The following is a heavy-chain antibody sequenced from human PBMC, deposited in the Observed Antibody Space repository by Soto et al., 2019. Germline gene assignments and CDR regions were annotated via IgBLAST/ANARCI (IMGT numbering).Heavy chain of an antibody. D-gene: IGHD3-3*01. CDR3: AKEAAAHSSKSFGVPNWLDP. J-gene: IGHJ5*02. CDR1: GFTFSSYA. CDR2: ISGSGGST. Sequence: GGSLRLSCAASGFTFSSYAMSWVRQAPGKGLEWVSAISGSGGSTYYADSVKGRFTISRDNSKNTLYLQMNSLRAEDTAVYYCAKEAAAHSSKSFGVPNWLDPWGQGTLVTVSS. V-gene: IGHV3-23*01.